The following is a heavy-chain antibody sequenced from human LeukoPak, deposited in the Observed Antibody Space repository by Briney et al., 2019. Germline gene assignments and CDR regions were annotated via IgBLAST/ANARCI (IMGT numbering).Heavy chain of an antibody. CDR3: AKLSSSSLYYYGMDV. Sequence: GGSLRLSCAASGFTFSSYAMSWVRQAPGKGLEWVSAISGSGGSTYYADSVKGRFTISRDNSKNTLYLQMNSLRAEDTAVYYCAKLSSSSLYYYGMDVWGQGTTVTVSS. D-gene: IGHD6-13*01. V-gene: IGHV3-23*01. J-gene: IGHJ6*02. CDR1: GFTFSSYA. CDR2: ISGSGGST.